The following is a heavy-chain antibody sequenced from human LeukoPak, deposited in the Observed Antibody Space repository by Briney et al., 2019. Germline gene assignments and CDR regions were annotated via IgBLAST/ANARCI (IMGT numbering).Heavy chain of an antibody. CDR1: GFIFNNYG. CDR2: VWYDGTNK. V-gene: IGHV3-33*01. J-gene: IGHJ4*02. Sequence: GGSLRLSCAASGFIFNNYGMHWVRQAPGKGLEWVAVVWYDGTNKYYADSVKGRFTISRDNSKNTLYLQISSLRAEDTAVYYCTREFLRSFDYWGQGTLVTVPS. CDR3: TREFLRSFDY. D-gene: IGHD2/OR15-2a*01.